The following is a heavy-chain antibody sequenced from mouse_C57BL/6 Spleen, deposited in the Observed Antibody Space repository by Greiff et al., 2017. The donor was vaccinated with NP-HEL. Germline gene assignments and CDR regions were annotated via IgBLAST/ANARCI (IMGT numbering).Heavy chain of an antibody. J-gene: IGHJ2*01. D-gene: IGHD1-1*01. V-gene: IGHV1-74*01. CDR3: AIPLWTTVVATDYFDY. Sequence: QVQLKQPGAELVKPGASVKVSCKASGYTFTSYWMHWVKQRPGQGLEWIGRIHPSDSDTNYNQKFKGKATLTVDKSSSTAYMQLSSLTSEDSAVYYCAIPLWTTVVATDYFDYWGQGTTLTVSS. CDR1: GYTFTSYW. CDR2: IHPSDSDT.